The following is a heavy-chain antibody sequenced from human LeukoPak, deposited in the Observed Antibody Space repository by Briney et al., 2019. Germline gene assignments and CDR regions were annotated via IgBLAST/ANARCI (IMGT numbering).Heavy chain of an antibody. J-gene: IGHJ4*02. V-gene: IGHV1-69*05. CDR1: GGTFSSYA. D-gene: IGHD4-17*01. CDR2: IIPIFGTA. Sequence: SVKVSCKASGGTFSSYAISWVRQASGQGLEWMGGIIPIFGTANYAQKFQGRVTITTDESTSTAYMELSSLRSEDTAVYYCARLGDYGDYDSDYWGQGTLVTVSS. CDR3: ARLGDYGDYDSDY.